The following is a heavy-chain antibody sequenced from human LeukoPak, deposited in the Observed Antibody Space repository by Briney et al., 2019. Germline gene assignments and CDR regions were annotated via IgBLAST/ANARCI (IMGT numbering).Heavy chain of an antibody. J-gene: IGHJ3*02. CDR3: ARGAPPYYYDSSGYYQGAFDI. Sequence: SEILSLTCTVSGGSISSSSYYWGWIRQPPGKGLEWIGSIYYSGSTYYNPSLKSRVTISVDTSKNQFSLKLSSVTAADTAVYCCARGAPPYYYDSSGYYQGAFDIWGQETMVTVSS. CDR1: GGSISSSSYY. V-gene: IGHV4-39*07. CDR2: IYYSGST. D-gene: IGHD3-22*01.